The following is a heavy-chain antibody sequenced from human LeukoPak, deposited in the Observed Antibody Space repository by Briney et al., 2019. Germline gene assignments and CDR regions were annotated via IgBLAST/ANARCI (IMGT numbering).Heavy chain of an antibody. J-gene: IGHJ6*03. V-gene: IGHV4-39*07. Sequence: SETLSLTCTVSGGSISSSSYYWGWIRQPPGKGLEWIGSIYYSGSTYYNPSLKSRVTITVDTSKNQFSLKLSSVTAADTAVYYCARALDSSGWYHHYYYMDVRGKGTTVTVSS. CDR2: IYYSGST. CDR3: ARALDSSGWYHHYYYMDV. D-gene: IGHD6-19*01. CDR1: GGSISSSSYY.